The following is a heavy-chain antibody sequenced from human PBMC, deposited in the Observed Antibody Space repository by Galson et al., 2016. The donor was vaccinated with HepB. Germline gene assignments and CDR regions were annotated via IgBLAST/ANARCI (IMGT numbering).Heavy chain of an antibody. D-gene: IGHD2-15*01. Sequence: SVRVSCKASGYTFISYDVNWVRQATGQGLEWMGWMNPDTGNTGYAQKFRGRVTMTRNTSINTAYMELSRQKSEDTAVYYCASVGYGSGGGSYPIKQQYHYNWFDPWGQGTLVTVSS. CDR1: GYTFISYD. J-gene: IGHJ5*02. CDR3: ASVGYGSGGGSYPIKQQYHYNWFDP. CDR2: MNPDTGNT. V-gene: IGHV1-8*01.